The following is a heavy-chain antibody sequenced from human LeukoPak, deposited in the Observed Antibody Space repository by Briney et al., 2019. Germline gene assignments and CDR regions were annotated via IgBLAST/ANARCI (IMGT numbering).Heavy chain of an antibody. CDR2: IYTSGST. CDR1: GGSISSYY. CDR3: AITPPYYDSSGYYDYWFDP. V-gene: IGHV4-4*07. D-gene: IGHD3-22*01. Sequence: SETLSLTCTVSGGSISSYYWSWIRQPAGKGLEWIGRIYTSGSTNYNPSLKSRVTMSVDTSKNQFSLKLSSVTAADTAVYYCAITPPYYDSSGYYDYWFDPWGQGTLVTVSS. J-gene: IGHJ5*02.